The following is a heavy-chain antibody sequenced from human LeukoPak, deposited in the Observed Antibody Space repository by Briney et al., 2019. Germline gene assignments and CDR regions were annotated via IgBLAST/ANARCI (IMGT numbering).Heavy chain of an antibody. CDR1: GFTFSNAW. CDR2: IKSKTDGGTT. CDR3: TTDQDIVLMVYAM. D-gene: IGHD2-8*01. V-gene: IGHV3-15*01. J-gene: IGHJ4*02. Sequence: GGSLRLSCAASGFTFSNAWMSWVRQAPGKGLEWVGRIKSKTDGGTTDYAAPVKGRFTTSRDDSKNTLYLQMNSLKTEDTAVYYCTTDQDIVLMVYAMWGQGTLVTVSS.